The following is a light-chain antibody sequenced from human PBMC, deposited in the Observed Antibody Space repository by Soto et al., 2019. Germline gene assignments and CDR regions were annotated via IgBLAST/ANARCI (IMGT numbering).Light chain of an antibody. V-gene: IGLV2-14*03. Sequence: QSALTQPASVSGSPGQSITISCTGTISDVGGYNYVSWYQQHPGKAPKLMIFDVSNRPSGVSNRFSGSNSGYTASLTISGLQAEYEADYYCSSYTSSSTYVFGSGTKLTVL. CDR3: SSYTSSSTYV. CDR2: DVS. CDR1: ISDVGGYNY. J-gene: IGLJ1*01.